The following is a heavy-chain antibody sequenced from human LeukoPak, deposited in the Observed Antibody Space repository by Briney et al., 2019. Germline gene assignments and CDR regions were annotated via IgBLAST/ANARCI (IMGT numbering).Heavy chain of an antibody. CDR2: ISLTGLT. CDR3: ARRSKAVAALAFDI. V-gene: IGHV4-4*02. D-gene: IGHD6-19*01. Sequence: SETLSLTCGVSGGSISNTNWWSWDRQPPGQGLEWIGEISLTGLTHYNPSLESRVTVSLGKSKNQLSLNLTSVTAADTAVYYCARRSKAVAALAFDIWGQGTMVTVSS. J-gene: IGHJ3*02. CDR1: GGSISNTNW.